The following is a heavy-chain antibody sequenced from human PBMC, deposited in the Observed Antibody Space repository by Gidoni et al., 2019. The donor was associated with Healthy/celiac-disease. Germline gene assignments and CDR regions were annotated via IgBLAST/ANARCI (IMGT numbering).Heavy chain of an antibody. Sequence: QVQLVQSGAEVQKPGSSVEVSCRASGGTFSSYAISWVRTAPGQGLEWMGGIITIFGTANYAQKFQGRVTITADESTSTAYMELSSLRSEDTAVYYCAEGYSGYGRLDYWGQGTLVTVSS. CDR3: AEGYSGYGRLDY. V-gene: IGHV1-69*01. D-gene: IGHD5-12*01. J-gene: IGHJ4*02. CDR1: GGTFSSYA. CDR2: IITIFGTA.